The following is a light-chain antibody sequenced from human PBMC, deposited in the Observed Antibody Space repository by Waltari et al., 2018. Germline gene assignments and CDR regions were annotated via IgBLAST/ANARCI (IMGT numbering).Light chain of an antibody. CDR1: QSITNY. CDR2: DAS. V-gene: IGKV1-39*01. CDR3: LQTYSTLMFS. J-gene: IGKJ3*01. Sequence: DIQLTQSPSSLSASVGERVPITCRASQSITNYLSWYQHKLGEAPNLLVYDASTLVSGVPSRFNGSGSGTEFTLTISSLQPEDLATYYCLQTYSTLMFSFGPGTKVDL.